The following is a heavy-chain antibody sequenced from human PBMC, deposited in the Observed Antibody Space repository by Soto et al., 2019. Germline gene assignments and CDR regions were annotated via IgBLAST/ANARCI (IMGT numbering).Heavy chain of an antibody. CDR3: SKDRRGRDGYNFGTRYYYGMDV. D-gene: IGHD5-12*01. Sequence: QVQLVQSGAEVKKPGSSVKVSRKASGGTFSSYAISWVRQAPGQGLEWMGGIIPIFGPPNYAQRFQDRVTITADESTSTAYMEVSSLTSEDTAVYYCSKDRRGRDGYNFGTRYYYGMDVWGQGTTVTVSS. J-gene: IGHJ6*02. CDR2: IIPIFGPP. CDR1: GGTFSSYA. V-gene: IGHV1-69*01.